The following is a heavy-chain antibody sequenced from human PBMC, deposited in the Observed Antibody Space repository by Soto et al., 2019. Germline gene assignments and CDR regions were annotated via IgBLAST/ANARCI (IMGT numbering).Heavy chain of an antibody. Sequence: GGPVKVSCKASGYTFTSYYMHWVRQAPGQGLEWMGIINSSGGSTSYAQKFQGRVTMTRDTSTSTVYMELSSLRSEDTAVYYCAREENIPAAMAPPFDSWGQGTMVTASS. CDR3: AREENIPAAMAPPFDS. V-gene: IGHV1-46*01. CDR2: INSSGGST. D-gene: IGHD2-2*01. J-gene: IGHJ4*02. CDR1: GYTFTSYY.